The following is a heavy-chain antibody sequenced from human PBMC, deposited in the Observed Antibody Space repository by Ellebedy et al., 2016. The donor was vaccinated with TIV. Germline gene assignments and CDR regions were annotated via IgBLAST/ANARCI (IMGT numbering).Heavy chain of an antibody. Sequence: PGGSLRLSCVVSGFTLSTYSMNWVRQAPGKGLEWVSSINAGGSHIYYADSVKGRFTISRDTAKSSVYLEMNRLRADDTALYYCVRDRSPFSLLGGNSGLDVWGQGTTVTVSS. CDR2: INAGGSHI. D-gene: IGHD1-26*01. CDR1: GFTLSTYS. V-gene: IGHV3-21*01. CDR3: VRDRSPFSLLGGNSGLDV. J-gene: IGHJ6*02.